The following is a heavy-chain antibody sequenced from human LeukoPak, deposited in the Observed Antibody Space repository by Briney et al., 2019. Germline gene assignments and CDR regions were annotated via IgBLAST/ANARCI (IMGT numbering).Heavy chain of an antibody. D-gene: IGHD6-19*01. CDR2: ISSSGSTI. CDR3: ASENKQWLAGNWFDP. J-gene: IGHJ5*02. Sequence: GGSLRLSCAASGFTFSDYYMSWIRQAPGKGLEWGSYISSSGSTIYYADSVKGRFTLSRDNAKKSLYLQMYRLRAEDTPVYICASENKQWLAGNWFDPWGQGTLVTVSS. CDR1: GFTFSDYY. V-gene: IGHV3-11*01.